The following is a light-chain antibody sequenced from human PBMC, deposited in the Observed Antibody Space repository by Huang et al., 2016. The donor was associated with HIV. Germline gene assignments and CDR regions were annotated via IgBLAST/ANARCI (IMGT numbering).Light chain of an antibody. CDR3: QQSFRTVWA. CDR2: SAS. J-gene: IGKJ3*01. CDR1: QSIITH. V-gene: IGKV1-39*01. Sequence: IQMTQSPSSLSASVGDRVTITCRASQSIITHLNWYQQRPGKAPKLLIYSASILQTGVPSRFSGSGSETDFTLTISNLQPEDFATYYCQQSFRTVWAFGPGTKVDIK.